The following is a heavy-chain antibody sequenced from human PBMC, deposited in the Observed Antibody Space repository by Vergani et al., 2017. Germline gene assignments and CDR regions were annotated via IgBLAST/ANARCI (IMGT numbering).Heavy chain of an antibody. V-gene: IGHV1-69*01. D-gene: IGHD2-2*01. Sequence: QVQLVQSGAEVKKPGSSVKVSCKASGGTFSSYAISWVRQAPGQGLEWMGGIIPIFGTANYAEKFQGRVTITADESTSTAYMELSSLRPEDTAVYYCARGYCSSTGCYDSFDYWGQGTLVTVSS. CDR2: IIPIFGTA. CDR1: GGTFSSYA. CDR3: ARGYCSSTGCYDSFDY. J-gene: IGHJ4*02.